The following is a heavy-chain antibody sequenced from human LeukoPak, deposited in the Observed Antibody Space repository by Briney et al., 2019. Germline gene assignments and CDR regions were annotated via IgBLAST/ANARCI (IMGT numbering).Heavy chain of an antibody. Sequence: GASVKVSCKASGYTFTGYYMHWVRQAPGQGLEWVGWINPNSGGTNYAQKFQGRVTMTRDTSISTAYMELSRLRSDDTAVYYCAREVGYGKPNWFDPWGQGTLVTVSS. J-gene: IGHJ5*02. CDR2: INPNSGGT. V-gene: IGHV1-2*02. CDR1: GYTFTGYY. D-gene: IGHD5-12*01. CDR3: AREVGYGKPNWFDP.